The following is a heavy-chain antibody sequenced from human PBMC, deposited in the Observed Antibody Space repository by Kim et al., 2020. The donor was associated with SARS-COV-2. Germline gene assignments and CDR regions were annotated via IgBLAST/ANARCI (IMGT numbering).Heavy chain of an antibody. CDR1: GYSFTSYW. D-gene: IGHD2-8*01. CDR2: IDPSDSYT. Sequence: GESLKISCKGSGYSFTSYWISWVRQMPGKGLEWMGRIDPSDSYTNYSPSFQGHVTISADKSISTAYLQWSSLKASDTAMYYCARHNGGGMVYAIGGMDVWGQGTTVTVSS. V-gene: IGHV5-10-1*01. J-gene: IGHJ6*02. CDR3: ARHNGGGMVYAIGGMDV.